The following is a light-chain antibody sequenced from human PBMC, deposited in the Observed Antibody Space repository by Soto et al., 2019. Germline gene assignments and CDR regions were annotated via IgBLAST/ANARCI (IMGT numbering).Light chain of an antibody. CDR2: KAS. J-gene: IGKJ1*01. V-gene: IGKV1-5*03. CDR1: QTISSW. Sequence: DIQMTQSPSTQSASVGDRVTITFRASQTISSWLAWYQQKPGKAPKLLIYKASTLKSGVPSRFSGSGSGTAGTLTISSLQPDDGATYYGQHYNSYSEAFGQGTKVDIK. CDR3: QHYNSYSEA.